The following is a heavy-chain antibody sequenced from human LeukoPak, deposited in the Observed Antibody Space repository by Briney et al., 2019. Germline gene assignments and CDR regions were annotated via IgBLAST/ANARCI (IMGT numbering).Heavy chain of an antibody. Sequence: SETLSLTCTVSGYSISSGYYWGWIRQPPGKGLEWIGSISHSGSTYYNPSLKGRVTISVDTSKNQFSLKLSSVTAADTAMYYCAKSNGYGLIAYWGQGNLVTVSS. CDR2: ISHSGST. CDR1: GYSISSGYY. CDR3: AKSNGYGLIAY. J-gene: IGHJ4*02. D-gene: IGHD5-12*01. V-gene: IGHV4-38-2*02.